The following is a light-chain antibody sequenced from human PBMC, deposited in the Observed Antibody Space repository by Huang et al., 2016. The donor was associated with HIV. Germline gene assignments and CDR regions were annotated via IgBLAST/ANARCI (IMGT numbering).Light chain of an antibody. Sequence: DIQMTQSPSSLSASVGDRVTITCRVSQSISSYLNWYQQKPGNAPKRLIYAASSLQSGVPSRFSGSGAGTDFTLTISSLQPEDFATYYCQQSYSTPLTFGGGTKVEIK. CDR1: QSISSY. J-gene: IGKJ4*01. V-gene: IGKV1-39*01. CDR3: QQSYSTPLT. CDR2: AAS.